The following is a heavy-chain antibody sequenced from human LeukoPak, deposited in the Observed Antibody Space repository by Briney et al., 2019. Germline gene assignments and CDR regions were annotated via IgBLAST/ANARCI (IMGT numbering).Heavy chain of an antibody. D-gene: IGHD2-2*01. CDR1: GGSISSISYY. V-gene: IGHV4-39*01. Sequence: SETLSLTCTVSGGSISSISYYWGWIRQPPGEGLEWIGSIYYSGSNYYNPSLKRRVTISVNTSKTQFSLKLSSVTAADTAVYYCARSAAIGVNWFDPWGQGTLVTVSS. CDR2: IYYSGSN. CDR3: ARSAAIGVNWFDP. J-gene: IGHJ5*02.